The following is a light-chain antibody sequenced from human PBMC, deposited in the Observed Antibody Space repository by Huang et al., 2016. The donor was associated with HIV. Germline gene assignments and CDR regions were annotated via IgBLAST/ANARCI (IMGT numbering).Light chain of an antibody. Sequence: DIIMTQSPDSLAVSLGERATLNCRSSQSVYYSSTSKDYMAWFQQKPGHPPGLLLFWASTREAGVPDRFSGSGSGTHFTLAIANLEAEDAAIYYCQQYYSSPQTFGQGTRVEVK. J-gene: IGKJ1*01. V-gene: IGKV4-1*01. CDR1: QSVYYSSTSKDY. CDR2: WAS. CDR3: QQYYSSPQT.